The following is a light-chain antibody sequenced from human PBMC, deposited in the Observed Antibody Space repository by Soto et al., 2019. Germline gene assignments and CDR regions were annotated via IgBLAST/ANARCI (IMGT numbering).Light chain of an antibody. Sequence: QPVLNQPASVSGSPGQSITISCTGTSSDVGSYNLVSWYQQHPGKAPKLMIYEVSKRPSGVSNRFSGSKSGNTASLTISGLQAEDEADYYCCSYAGSSTYWVFGGGTKLTVL. CDR1: SSDVGSYNL. J-gene: IGLJ3*02. CDR3: CSYAGSSTYWV. V-gene: IGLV2-23*02. CDR2: EVS.